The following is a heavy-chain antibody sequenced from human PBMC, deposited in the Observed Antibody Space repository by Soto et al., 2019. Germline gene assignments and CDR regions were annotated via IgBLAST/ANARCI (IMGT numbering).Heavy chain of an antibody. CDR1: GASMFDNN. V-gene: IGHV4-59*01. CDR3: AREVPSTVTSYFDY. Sequence: PSETLSLTCTVSGASMFDNNWAWIRQPPGKRLEWIGYVYYTGSTSYNPSLRSRVNISVDTSKNQFSLKLASVTAADTAEYFCAREVPSTVTSYFDYWGKGILVTVS. D-gene: IGHD4-17*01. CDR2: VYYTGST. J-gene: IGHJ4*02.